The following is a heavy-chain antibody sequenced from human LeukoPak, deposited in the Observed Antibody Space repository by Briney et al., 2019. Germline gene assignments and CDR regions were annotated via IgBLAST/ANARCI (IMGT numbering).Heavy chain of an antibody. V-gene: IGHV4-39*01. D-gene: IGHD2-15*01. J-gene: IGHJ5*02. CDR2: IYYTGST. Sequence: SEALSLTCTVSGGSISSSSYYWGWIGQPPGKGLEWIGSIYYTGSTYYNPSLKSRVTISVDTSKNQFSLKLSSVTAADTAVYYCARHGETAALFPSFDPWGQGTLVTVSS. CDR1: GGSISSSSYY. CDR3: ARHGETAALFPSFDP.